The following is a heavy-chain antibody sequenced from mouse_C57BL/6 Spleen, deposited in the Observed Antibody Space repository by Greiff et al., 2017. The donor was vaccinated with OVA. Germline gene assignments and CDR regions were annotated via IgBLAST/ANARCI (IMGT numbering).Heavy chain of an antibody. Sequence: QVQLQQPGAELVMPGASVKLSCKASGYTFTSYWMHWVKQRPGQGLEWIGEIDPSDSYTNYNQKFKGKSTLTVDKSSSTAYMQLSSLTSEDSAVYYCAKGGYCNYDFDYWGQGTTLTVSS. D-gene: IGHD2-1*01. CDR1: GYTFTSYW. J-gene: IGHJ2*01. V-gene: IGHV1-69*01. CDR2: IDPSDSYT. CDR3: AKGGYCNYDFDY.